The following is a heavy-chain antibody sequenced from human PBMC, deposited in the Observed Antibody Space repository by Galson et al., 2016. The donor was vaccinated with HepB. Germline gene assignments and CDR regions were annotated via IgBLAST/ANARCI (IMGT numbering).Heavy chain of an antibody. J-gene: IGHJ4*02. CDR2: IYYNGHT. CDR3: GRWNEGLDY. V-gene: IGHV4-59*01. D-gene: IGHD1-1*01. CDR1: GDSLIHYY. Sequence: ETLSLTCTVSGDSLIHYYWGWIRQPPGKGLEWIGHIYYNGHTNYNLSLTSRLSMSMDTSSNQFSLKLSSVTAADTAVYYCGRWNEGLDYWGQGTLVTVSS.